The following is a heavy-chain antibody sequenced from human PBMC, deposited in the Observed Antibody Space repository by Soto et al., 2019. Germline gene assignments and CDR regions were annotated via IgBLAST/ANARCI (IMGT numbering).Heavy chain of an antibody. CDR3: ARDPTAREATDYYDSSGYFYYYHYGMAV. CDR2: ISSSSSTI. CDR1: GFTFSSYS. V-gene: IGHV3-48*02. J-gene: IGHJ6*02. Sequence: GGSLRLSCAASGFTFSSYSMNWVRQAPGKGLEWVSYISSSSSTIYYADSVKGRFTISRDNAKNSLYLQMNSLRDEDTAVYYCARDPTAREATDYYDSSGYFYYYHYGMAVWGQGTTVTVSS. D-gene: IGHD3-22*01.